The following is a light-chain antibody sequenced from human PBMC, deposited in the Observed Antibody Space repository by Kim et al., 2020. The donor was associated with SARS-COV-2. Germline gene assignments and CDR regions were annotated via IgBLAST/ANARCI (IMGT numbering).Light chain of an antibody. CDR3: ATWDDGLRGRM. CDR1: TANIGRNN. CDR2: YDN. J-gene: IGLJ3*02. V-gene: IGLV1-44*01. Sequence: QKVTISSAGSTANIGRNNVNWYQQLPGTAPKLLIYYDNQRPSGVPDRFSGSKSGTSASLAISGLQAEDEADYYCATWDDGLRGRMFGGGTKVTVL.